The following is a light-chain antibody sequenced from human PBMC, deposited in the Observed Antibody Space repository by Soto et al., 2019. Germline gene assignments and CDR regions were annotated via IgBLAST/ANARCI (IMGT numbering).Light chain of an antibody. Sequence: EIVLTQSPATLSLSPGEGATLSCRASQSVSSNLAWYQQKPGQAPRLLIYGASTRATGIPATFSGSGSGTEFTLTISSLQSEDFAVYYCQQYNNWPITFGQGTRLEIK. CDR1: QSVSSN. CDR3: QQYNNWPIT. CDR2: GAS. V-gene: IGKV3-15*01. J-gene: IGKJ5*01.